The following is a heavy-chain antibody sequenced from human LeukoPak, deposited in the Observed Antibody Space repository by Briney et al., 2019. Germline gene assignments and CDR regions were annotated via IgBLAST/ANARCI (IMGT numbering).Heavy chain of an antibody. CDR3: ATLGYSYGTDY. D-gene: IGHD5-18*01. J-gene: IGHJ4*02. CDR2: IYTSGST. Sequence: SETLSLTCTVSGDSISSGNYYWTWIRQPAGKGLEWIERIYTSGSTNYNPSLKSRVTISVETSKNQVSLKLSSVTAADTAVYYCATLGYSYGTDYWGQGTLVTVSS. CDR1: GDSISSGNYY. V-gene: IGHV4-61*02.